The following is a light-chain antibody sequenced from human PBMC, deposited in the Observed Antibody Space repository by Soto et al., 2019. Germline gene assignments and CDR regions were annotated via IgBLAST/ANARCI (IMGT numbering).Light chain of an antibody. Sequence: QSVLTQPPSVSGSPGQSVTISCTGTSSDFGSYNRVSWYQRPPGTGPKLMIYEVSNRPSGVPDRFSGSKSGNTASLTISGLQAEDEAEYYCSSYSRRFTVVFGGGTKLTVL. J-gene: IGLJ2*01. V-gene: IGLV2-18*02. CDR1: SSDFGSYNR. CDR2: EVS. CDR3: SSYSRRFTVV.